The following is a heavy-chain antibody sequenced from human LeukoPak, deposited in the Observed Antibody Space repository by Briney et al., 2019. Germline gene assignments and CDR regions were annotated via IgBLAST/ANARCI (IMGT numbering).Heavy chain of an antibody. CDR2: TNPSGGST. CDR1: GYTFTSYY. V-gene: IGHV1-46*01. D-gene: IGHD5-12*01. CDR3: GRAGVATMSAFDY. Sequence: ASVKVSCKASGYTFTSYYMHWVRQAPGQGLEWMGITNPSGGSTSYAQKFQGRVTMTRDMSTSTVYMELSSLRSEDTAVYYCGRAGVATMSAFDYWGQGTLVTVSS. J-gene: IGHJ4*02.